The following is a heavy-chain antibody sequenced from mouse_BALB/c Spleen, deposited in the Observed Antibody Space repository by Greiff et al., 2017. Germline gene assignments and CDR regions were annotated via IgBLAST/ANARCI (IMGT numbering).Heavy chain of an antibody. CDR2: IDPYYGGT. J-gene: IGHJ4*01. D-gene: IGHD4-1*01. V-gene: IGHV1-39*01. CDR1: GYSFTGYN. Sequence: VQLKESGPELEKPGASVKISCKASGYSFTGYNMNWVKQSNGKSLEWIGNIDPYYGGTSYNQKFKGKATLTVDKSSSTAYMQLKSLTSEDSAVYYCARREKTGTFYAMDYWGQGTSVTVSS. CDR3: ARREKTGTFYAMDY.